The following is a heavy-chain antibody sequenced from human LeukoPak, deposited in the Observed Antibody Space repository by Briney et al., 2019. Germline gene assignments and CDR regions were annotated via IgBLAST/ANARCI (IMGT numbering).Heavy chain of an antibody. D-gene: IGHD3-22*01. CDR2: IIPIFGTA. J-gene: IGHJ5*02. CDR1: GGTFSSYA. V-gene: IGHV1-69*05. Sequence: ASVKVSCKASGGTFSSYAISWVRQAPGQGLEWMGGIIPIFGTANYAQKFQGRVTITTDESTSTAYMELSSLRSEDTAVYYCARDSRRYYDSSGYYGWFDPWGQGTLVTVSS. CDR3: ARDSRRYYDSSGYYGWFDP.